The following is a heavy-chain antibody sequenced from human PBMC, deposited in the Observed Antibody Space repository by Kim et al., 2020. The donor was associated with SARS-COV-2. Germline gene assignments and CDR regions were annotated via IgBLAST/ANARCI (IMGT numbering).Heavy chain of an antibody. Sequence: SVKVSCKASGGTFSSYAISWVRQAPGQGLEWMGRIIPILGIANYAQKFQGRVTITADKSTSTAYMELSSLRSEDTAVYYCARDRGGLWADFWSGYYSNWFDPWGQGTLVTVSS. D-gene: IGHD3-3*01. J-gene: IGHJ5*02. CDR3: ARDRGGLWADFWSGYYSNWFDP. V-gene: IGHV1-69*04. CDR2: IIPILGIA. CDR1: GGTFSSYA.